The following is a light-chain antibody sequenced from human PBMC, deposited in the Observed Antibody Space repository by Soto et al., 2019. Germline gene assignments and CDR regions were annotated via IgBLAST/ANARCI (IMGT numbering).Light chain of an antibody. CDR2: DVS. CDR1: SSDVGGYNY. V-gene: IGLV2-14*01. J-gene: IGLJ2*01. Sequence: QSALTQPASVSGSPGQSITISCTGTSSDVGGYNYVSWYQQHPGKAPKLMIYDVSNRPSGVSNRFSGSKSANTASLTISGLQAEDEADYYCSSYTGSSTLVFGGGTKLTVL. CDR3: SSYTGSSTLV.